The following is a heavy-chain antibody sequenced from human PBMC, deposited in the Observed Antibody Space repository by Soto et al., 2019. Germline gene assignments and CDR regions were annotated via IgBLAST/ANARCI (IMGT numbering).Heavy chain of an antibody. D-gene: IGHD2-21*02. CDR3: ARDLWGDSAFDI. Sequence: EVQLVESGGGLVQPGGSLRLSCAASGFTVSSNYMSWVRQAPGKGLEWVSVIYSGGSTYYADSVKGRFTISRDNSKNTRYLQMNSLRAEDTAVYYCARDLWGDSAFDIWGQGTMVTVSS. CDR1: GFTVSSNY. J-gene: IGHJ3*02. V-gene: IGHV3-66*01. CDR2: IYSGGST.